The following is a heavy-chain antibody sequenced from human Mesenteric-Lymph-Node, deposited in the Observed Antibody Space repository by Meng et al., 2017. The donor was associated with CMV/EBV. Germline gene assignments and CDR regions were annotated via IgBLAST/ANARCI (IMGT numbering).Heavy chain of an antibody. CDR2: IYWDDHK. CDR1: LSTIGVG. V-gene: IGHV2-5*02. Sequence: LSTIGVGLVSIPQPPGKALEWLALIYWDDHKRYSPSLKSRLTITKDTSNNQVVLTMTNMDPVDTATYYCAHRREGYCSSTTCYPFDYWGQGTLVTVS. CDR3: AHRREGYCSSTTCYPFDY. J-gene: IGHJ4*02. D-gene: IGHD2-2*01.